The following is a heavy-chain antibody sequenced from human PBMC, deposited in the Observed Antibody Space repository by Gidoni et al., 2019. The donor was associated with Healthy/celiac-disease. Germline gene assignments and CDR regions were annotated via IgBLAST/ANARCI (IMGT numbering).Heavy chain of an antibody. V-gene: IGHV5-51*01. Sequence: EVQLVQSGAAVKQPGESLKISCKGSGSRFPSYWIGWVRQMPGKGLEWMGIIYPGDSDTRYSPSFQGQVTISADKSISTAYLQWSSLQASDTAMYYCARRRGPGYGYPYYFDYWGQGTLVTVSS. J-gene: IGHJ4*02. D-gene: IGHD5-18*01. CDR1: GSRFPSYW. CDR3: ARRRGPGYGYPYYFDY. CDR2: IYPGDSDT.